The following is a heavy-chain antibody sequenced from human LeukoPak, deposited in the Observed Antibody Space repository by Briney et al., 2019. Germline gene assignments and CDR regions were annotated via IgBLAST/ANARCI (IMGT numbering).Heavy chain of an antibody. J-gene: IGHJ3*02. CDR3: AKDYGDLDAFDT. CDR2: ISGSGGST. V-gene: IGHV3-23*01. D-gene: IGHD4-17*01. CDR1: GFTFSSYA. Sequence: TGGSLRLSCAASGFTFSSYAMSWVRQAPGKGLEWVSAISGSGGSTYYADSVKGRFTISRDNSKNTLYLQMNSLRAEDTAVYYCAKDYGDLDAFDTWGQGTMVTVSS.